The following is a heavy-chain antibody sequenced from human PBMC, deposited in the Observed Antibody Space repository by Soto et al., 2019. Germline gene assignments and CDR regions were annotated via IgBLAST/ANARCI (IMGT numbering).Heavy chain of an antibody. J-gene: IGHJ5*02. CDR1: GGSISSGDYY. Sequence: SETLSLTCTVSGGSISSGDYYWSWIRQPPGKGLEWIGYIYYSGSTYYNPSLKSRVTISVDTSKNQFSLKLSSVTAADTAVYYCARDQGELWPTRGGWFDPWGQGTLVTVSS. V-gene: IGHV4-30-4*01. D-gene: IGHD3-16*01. CDR3: ARDQGELWPTRGGWFDP. CDR2: IYYSGST.